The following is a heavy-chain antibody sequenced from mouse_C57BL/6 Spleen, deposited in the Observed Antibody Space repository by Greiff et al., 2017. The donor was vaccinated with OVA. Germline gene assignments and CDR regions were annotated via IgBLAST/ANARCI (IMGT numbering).Heavy chain of an antibody. Sequence: VQLQQSGAELVRPGASVTLSCKASGYTFTDYEMHWVKQTPVHGLEWIGAIDPETGGTAYNQKFKGKAILTADKYSSTAYMELRSLTSEDSAVYYCTRWGDYADWYFDVWGTGTTVTVSS. CDR3: TRWGDYADWYFDV. CDR1: GYTFTDYE. V-gene: IGHV1-15*01. CDR2: IDPETGGT. D-gene: IGHD2-4*01. J-gene: IGHJ1*03.